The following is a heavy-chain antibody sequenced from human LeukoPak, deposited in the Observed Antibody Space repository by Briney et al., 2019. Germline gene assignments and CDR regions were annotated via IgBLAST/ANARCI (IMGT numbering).Heavy chain of an antibody. J-gene: IGHJ6*02. Sequence: ASVKVSCKASGYTFTSYAMHWVRQAPGQRPEWMGWINAGNANTKYSQKFQGRVTITRDTSTSTGYMELSSLSSEDTAVYYCARDQPPYYDILTGHQTYYYYGMDVWGQGTTVTVSS. CDR3: ARDQPPYYDILTGHQTYYYYGMDV. D-gene: IGHD3-9*01. CDR2: INAGNANT. V-gene: IGHV1-3*01. CDR1: GYTFTSYA.